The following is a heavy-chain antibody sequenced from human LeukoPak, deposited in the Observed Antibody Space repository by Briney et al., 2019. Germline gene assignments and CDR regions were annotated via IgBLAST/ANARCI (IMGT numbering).Heavy chain of an antibody. Sequence: SETLSLTCAVSGDSISSYYWSWIRQPPGKGLEWIGYIYYSGSTNYNPSLKSRVTISVDTSKNQFSLKLSSVTAADTAVYYCARGVTTNWFDPWGQGTLVTVSS. CDR3: ARGVTTNWFDP. CDR2: IYYSGST. D-gene: IGHD4-11*01. CDR1: GDSISSYY. V-gene: IGHV4-59*01. J-gene: IGHJ5*02.